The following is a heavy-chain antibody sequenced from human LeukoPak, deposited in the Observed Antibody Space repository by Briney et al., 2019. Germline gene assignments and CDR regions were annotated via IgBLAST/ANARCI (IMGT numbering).Heavy chain of an antibody. V-gene: IGHV4-59*08. CDR2: IYYSGST. CDR3: PRTTVWRGYYSDY. Sequence: SETLSLTCTVSGGSISSYYWSWIRQPPGKGLEGIGYIYYSGSTNYNPSLKSRVTISVDTSKNQFSLKLSSVTAADTAVYYCPRTTVWRGYYSDYWGQGTLVTVSS. D-gene: IGHD3-3*01. CDR1: GGSISSYY. J-gene: IGHJ4*02.